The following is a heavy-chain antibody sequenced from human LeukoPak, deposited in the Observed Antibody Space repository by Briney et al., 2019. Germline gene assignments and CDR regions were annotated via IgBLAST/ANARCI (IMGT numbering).Heavy chain of an antibody. CDR2: INSRGSDE. J-gene: IGHJ4*02. CDR1: GFTFRTYS. Sequence: GGSLRLSCTASGFTFRTYSMNWVRQAPGKGLEWVSSINSRGSDEYYADSVKGRFTISRDNAKNSLYLQMNSLRAEDTAVYYCAREGSIVPHQDLNSWGQGTLVTVSS. CDR3: AREGSIVPHQDLNS. V-gene: IGHV3-21*01. D-gene: IGHD2-8*01.